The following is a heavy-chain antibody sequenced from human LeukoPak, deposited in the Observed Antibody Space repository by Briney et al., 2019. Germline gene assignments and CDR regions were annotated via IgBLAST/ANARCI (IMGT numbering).Heavy chain of an antibody. V-gene: IGHV3-33*08. D-gene: IGHD2-2*01. Sequence: PGGSLRLSCAASGFTFSSYAMHWVRQAPGKGLEWVAVIWYDGSNKYYADSVKGRFTISRDNSKNTLYLQMNSLRAEDTAVYYCARAPDEDIVVVPAAYFGAFDIWGQGTMVTVSS. J-gene: IGHJ3*02. CDR1: GFTFSSYA. CDR2: IWYDGSNK. CDR3: ARAPDEDIVVVPAAYFGAFDI.